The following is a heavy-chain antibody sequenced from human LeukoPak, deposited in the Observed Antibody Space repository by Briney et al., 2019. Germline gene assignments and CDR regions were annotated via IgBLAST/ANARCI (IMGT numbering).Heavy chain of an antibody. V-gene: IGHV4-34*01. CDR2: INHSGST. J-gene: IGHJ4*02. Sequence: SETLSLTCAVYGGSFSGYYWSWIRQPPGKGLEWIGEINHSGSTNYNPPLKSRVTISVDTSKNQFSLKLSSVTAADTAVYYCALRPGIAVAGTFDYWGQGTLVTVSS. CDR3: ALRPGIAVAGTFDY. CDR1: GGSFSGYY. D-gene: IGHD6-19*01.